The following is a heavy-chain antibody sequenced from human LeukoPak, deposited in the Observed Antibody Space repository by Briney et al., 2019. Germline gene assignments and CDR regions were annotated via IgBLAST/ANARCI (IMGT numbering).Heavy chain of an antibody. CDR3: AKDEVDSNYAYDY. CDR2: IRYDGSNK. V-gene: IGHV3-30*02. Sequence: PGGSLRLSCAASGFTFSSYGMHWVRQAPGKGLEWVAFIRYDGSNKYYADSVKGRFTISRDNSKNTLYLQMNSLRAEDTAVYYCAKDEVDSNYAYDYWGQGTLVTVSS. CDR1: GFTFSSYG. J-gene: IGHJ4*02. D-gene: IGHD4-11*01.